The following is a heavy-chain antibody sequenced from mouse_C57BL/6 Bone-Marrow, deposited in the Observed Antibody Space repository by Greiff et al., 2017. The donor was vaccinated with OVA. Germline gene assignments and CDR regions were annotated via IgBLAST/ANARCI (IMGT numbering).Heavy chain of an antibody. CDR2: IDPSDSYT. V-gene: IGHV1-69*01. Sequence: QVQLQQPGAELVMPGASVKLSCKASGYTFTSYWMHWVKQRPGQGLEWIGEIDPSDSYTNYNQKFKGKSTLTVDKSSSTAYMQLSSLTSEDSAVYYCARWYYDYVRYWYIDVWGTGTTVTVSS. D-gene: IGHD2-4*01. CDR3: ARWYYDYVRYWYIDV. J-gene: IGHJ1*03. CDR1: GYTFTSYW.